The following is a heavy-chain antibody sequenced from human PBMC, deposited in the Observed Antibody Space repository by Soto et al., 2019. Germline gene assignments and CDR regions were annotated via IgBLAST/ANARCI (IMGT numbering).Heavy chain of an antibody. Sequence: GGSLRLSCAASGFAFCSYSMNWFRQAPGKGLEWVSSISSSSSYIYYADSVKGRFTISRDNAKNSLYLQMNSLRAEDTAVYYCARAREYPEWYFDLWGRGTLVTVSS. J-gene: IGHJ2*01. CDR2: ISSSSSYI. CDR1: GFAFCSYS. V-gene: IGHV3-21*01. D-gene: IGHD2-2*01. CDR3: ARAREYPEWYFDL.